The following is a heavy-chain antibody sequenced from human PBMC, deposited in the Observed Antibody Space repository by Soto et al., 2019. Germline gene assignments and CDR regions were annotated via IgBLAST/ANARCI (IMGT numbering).Heavy chain of an antibody. Sequence: PSETLSLTCSVSGVSLTSGTYYWSWIRQHPGKGLEWIGYIFYSWSTDYNPSLKSRVNISVDTSKNQFSLNLSSVTAADTAVYYCASTEDFSDYWAQGTLVTVSS. CDR3: ASTEDFSDY. J-gene: IGHJ4*02. CDR2: IFYSWST. CDR1: GVSLTSGTYY. V-gene: IGHV4-31*03.